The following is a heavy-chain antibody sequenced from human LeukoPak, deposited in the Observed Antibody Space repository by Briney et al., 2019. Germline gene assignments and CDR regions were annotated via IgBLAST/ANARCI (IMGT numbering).Heavy chain of an antibody. V-gene: IGHV4-30-2*01. Sequence: SETLSLTCAVSGGSISSGGYSWSWIRQPPGTGLEWIGFISHSGTASYNPSLKSRLTISVDMSKNQFSLKLTSVTAADTAVYYCVRDRELAYWGQGILVTVSS. CDR1: GGSISSGGYS. J-gene: IGHJ4*02. CDR3: VRDRELAY. CDR2: ISHSGTA. D-gene: IGHD1-1*01.